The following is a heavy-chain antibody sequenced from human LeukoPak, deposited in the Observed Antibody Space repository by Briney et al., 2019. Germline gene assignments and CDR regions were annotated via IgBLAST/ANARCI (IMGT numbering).Heavy chain of an antibody. J-gene: IGHJ5*02. CDR2: ISSNGGSK. CDR1: GFSFSSYA. V-gene: IGHV3-64*01. D-gene: IGHD5-24*01. CDR3: ARARDGYNYFWFDP. Sequence: GGSLRLSCAASGFSFSSYAMHWVRQAPGKGLEYVSAISSNGGSKYYANSLKGRFTISRDNSKNTLYLQMGSLRAEDMAVYYCARARDGYNYFWFDPWGQGTLVTVSS.